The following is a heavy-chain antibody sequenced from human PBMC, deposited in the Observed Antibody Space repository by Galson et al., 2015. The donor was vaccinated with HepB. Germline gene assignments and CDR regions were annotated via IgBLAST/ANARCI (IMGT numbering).Heavy chain of an antibody. CDR1: GGSISSSSYY. Sequence: ETLSLTCTVSGGSISSSSYYWGWIRQPPGKGLEWIGSIYYSGSTYYNPSLKSRVTISVDTSKNQFSLKLSSVTAADTAVYYCARVYSRTLDYWGQGTLVTVSS. V-gene: IGHV4-39*01. J-gene: IGHJ4*02. D-gene: IGHD6-13*01. CDR3: ARVYSRTLDY. CDR2: IYYSGST.